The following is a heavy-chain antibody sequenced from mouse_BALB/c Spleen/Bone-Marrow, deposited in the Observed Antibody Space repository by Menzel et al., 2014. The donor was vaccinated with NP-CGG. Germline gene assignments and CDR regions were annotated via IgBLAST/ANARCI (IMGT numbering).Heavy chain of an antibody. D-gene: IGHD2-4*01. CDR1: GFTFTSYT. CDR3: TREDYGAY. J-gene: IGHJ3*01. V-gene: IGHV5-12-2*01. CDR2: ISNGGGST. Sequence: EVQRVESGGGLVQPGGSLKLSCAASGFTFTSYTMPWVRQTPEKRLEWVAYISNGGGSTYYPDTVKGRFTISRDNAKNTLYLQMSSLKSEDTAIYYCTREDYGAYWGQGTLVTVSA.